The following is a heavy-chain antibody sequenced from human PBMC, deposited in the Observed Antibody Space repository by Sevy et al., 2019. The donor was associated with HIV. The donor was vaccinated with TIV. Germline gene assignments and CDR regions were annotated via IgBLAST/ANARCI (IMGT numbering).Heavy chain of an antibody. CDR2: INPNSGGT. J-gene: IGHJ3*02. D-gene: IGHD7-27*01. CDR3: AWGRNNRWNTGGNAFDI. Sequence: ASVKVSCKASGYTFTGYYMHWVRQAPGQGLEWMGWINPNSGGTNYAQKFQGWVTMTRDTSISTAYMELSRLRSDDTAVYYCAWGRNNRWNTGGNAFDIWGQGTMVTVSS. CDR1: GYTFTGYY. V-gene: IGHV1-2*04.